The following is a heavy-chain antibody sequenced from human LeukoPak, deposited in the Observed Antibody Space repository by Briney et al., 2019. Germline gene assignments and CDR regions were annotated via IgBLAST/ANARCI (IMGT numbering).Heavy chain of an antibody. Sequence: SGPTLVNPTQTLTLTCSFSGFSLSSSGMGVGWIRPPPGKALEWLALIYWDDDKRYSPSLKSRLTIAQDTSKNEVVLTMTNVDPVDTATYYCAHAYCGRSSCHPYFYYNMDVWGKGTTVTVSS. CDR3: AHAYCGRSSCHPYFYYNMDV. D-gene: IGHD2-15*01. V-gene: IGHV2-5*02. J-gene: IGHJ6*03. CDR2: IYWDDDK. CDR1: GFSLSSSGMG.